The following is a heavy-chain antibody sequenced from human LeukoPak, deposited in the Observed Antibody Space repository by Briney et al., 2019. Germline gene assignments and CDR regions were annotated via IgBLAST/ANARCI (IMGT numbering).Heavy chain of an antibody. Sequence: PSETLSLTCTVSGGSISSYYWSWIRQPPGKGLEWIGYIYYSGSTNYNPSLKSRVTISVDTSKNQFSLKLSSVTAADTAVYYCARSHDYGWLMIDYWGQGTLVTVSS. V-gene: IGHV4-59*01. CDR1: GGSISSYY. CDR2: IYYSGST. J-gene: IGHJ4*02. CDR3: ARSHDYGWLMIDY. D-gene: IGHD3-16*01.